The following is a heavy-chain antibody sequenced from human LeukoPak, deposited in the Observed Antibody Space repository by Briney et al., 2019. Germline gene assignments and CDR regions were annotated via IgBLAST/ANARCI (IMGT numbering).Heavy chain of an antibody. CDR1: GGTFSSYA. V-gene: IGHV1-69*05. CDR3: ARGVVPAANNNWFDP. Sequence: SVKVSCKASGGTFSSYAISWVRQAPGRGLEWMGGIIPIFGTANYAQKFQGRVTITTDESTSTAYMELSSLRSEDTAVYYCARGVVPAANNNWFDPWGQGTLVTVSS. D-gene: IGHD2-2*01. CDR2: IIPIFGTA. J-gene: IGHJ5*02.